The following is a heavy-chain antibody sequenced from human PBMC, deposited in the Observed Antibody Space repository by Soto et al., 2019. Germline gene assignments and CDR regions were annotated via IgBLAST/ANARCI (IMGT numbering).Heavy chain of an antibody. Sequence: QVQLQESGPGLVKPSGTLSLTCAVSGGSISSSNWWSWVRQPPGKGLEWIGEIYHSGSTNYNPSRKSRVTKSVDKSKNQFSLKLSSVTAADTAVYYCASVYYDSSGYYHAWFDPWGQGTLVTVSS. CDR1: GGSISSSNW. J-gene: IGHJ5*02. D-gene: IGHD3-22*01. V-gene: IGHV4-4*02. CDR3: ASVYYDSSGYYHAWFDP. CDR2: IYHSGST.